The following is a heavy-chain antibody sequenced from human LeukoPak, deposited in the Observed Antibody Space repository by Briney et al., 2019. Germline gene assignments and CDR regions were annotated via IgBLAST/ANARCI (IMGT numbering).Heavy chain of an antibody. V-gene: IGHV3-9*01. CDR3: ARGDHSTVTTLGFDY. J-gene: IGHJ4*02. D-gene: IGHD4-11*01. CDR2: ITWNGGTI. CDR1: GFSFDDFA. Sequence: GGSLRLSCAASGFSFDDFAMHWVRQAPGKGLEWVSGITWNGGTIDYADSVKGRFTISRDNSKNTLYLQMNSLRAEDTAVYYCARGDHSTVTTLGFDYWGQGTLVTVSS.